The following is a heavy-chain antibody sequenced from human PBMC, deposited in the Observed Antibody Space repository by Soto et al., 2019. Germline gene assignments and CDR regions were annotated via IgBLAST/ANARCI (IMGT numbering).Heavy chain of an antibody. CDR2: IYWDDDK. D-gene: IGHD3-22*01. Sequence: QITLKESGPPLVKPTQPLTLTCTVSGFSLSTSGVGVGWIRQPPGKALEWLTLIYWDDDKRYSPSLKSRLTITKDTSKNQVVITMINMDTVDTAKYYCAHRVIGLGFDPWGQGTLVTVSS. J-gene: IGHJ5*02. V-gene: IGHV2-5*02. CDR3: AHRVIGLGFDP. CDR1: GFSLSTSGVG.